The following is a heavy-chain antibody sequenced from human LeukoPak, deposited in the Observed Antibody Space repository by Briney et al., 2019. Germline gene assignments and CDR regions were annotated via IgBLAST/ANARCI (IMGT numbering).Heavy chain of an antibody. Sequence: GESLEISWQGSGYSFTSYWIGWVRPVPGKGLGWMGIIYPGDSDTRYSPSFQGQVTISADKSISTAYLQWSSLKASDTAMYYCARHRATVTTTGAYYYYGMDVWGQGTTVTVSS. CDR2: IYPGDSDT. V-gene: IGHV5-51*01. CDR1: GYSFTSYW. CDR3: ARHRATVTTTGAYYYYGMDV. D-gene: IGHD4-11*01. J-gene: IGHJ6*02.